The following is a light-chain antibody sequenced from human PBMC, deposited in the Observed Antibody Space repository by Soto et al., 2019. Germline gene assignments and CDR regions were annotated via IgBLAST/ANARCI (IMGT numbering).Light chain of an antibody. Sequence: EIVLTQSPATLSLSPGERATLSCRASQSVSSYLAWYQQKPVQAPRLLIYDASTRATGIPARFSGSGSGTDFSITISSLEPEDFAVYYCQQRSNWPPITFGQGTRLEIK. CDR1: QSVSSY. CDR2: DAS. J-gene: IGKJ5*01. V-gene: IGKV3-11*01. CDR3: QQRSNWPPIT.